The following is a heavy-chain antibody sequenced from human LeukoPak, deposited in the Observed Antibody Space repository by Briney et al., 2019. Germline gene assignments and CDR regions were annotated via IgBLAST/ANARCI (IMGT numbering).Heavy chain of an antibody. V-gene: IGHV3-30-3*01. Sequence: PGGSLRLSCAASGFTVSSNEMSWVRQAPGKGLEWVAVISYDGSNKDYADSVKGRFTISRDNSKNTLYLQMNSLRAEDTAVYYCASNRRDSSGWSFDYWGQGTLVTVSS. D-gene: IGHD6-19*01. J-gene: IGHJ4*02. CDR2: ISYDGSNK. CDR1: GFTVSSNE. CDR3: ASNRRDSSGWSFDY.